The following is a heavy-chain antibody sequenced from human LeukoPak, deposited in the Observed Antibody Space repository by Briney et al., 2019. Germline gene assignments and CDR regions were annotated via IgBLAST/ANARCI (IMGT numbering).Heavy chain of an antibody. CDR2: IKQDGSEK. CDR1: GFTFSSYW. D-gene: IGHD3-10*01. Sequence: GGSLRLSCAASGFTFSSYWMSWVRQAPGKGLEWVANIKQDGSEKYYVDSVKGRFTISRDNAKNSLYLQMNSLRAEDTAVYYCARGTYYSSSGSYYNLDRWGQGTLVTVSS. V-gene: IGHV3-7*05. CDR3: ARGTYYSSSGSYYNLDR. J-gene: IGHJ4*02.